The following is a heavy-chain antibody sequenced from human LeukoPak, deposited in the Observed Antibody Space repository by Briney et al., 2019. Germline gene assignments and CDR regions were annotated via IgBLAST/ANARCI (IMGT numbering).Heavy chain of an antibody. V-gene: IGHV3-23*01. D-gene: IGHD3-10*01. J-gene: IGHJ6*02. Sequence: GGSLRLSCAASGFTFSSYAMSWVRQAPGKGLEWVSAISGSGDSTYYADSVKGRFTISRDNSKNTLYLQMNGLRAEDTAVYYCAKPYGSGSYSYYYYGMDVWGQGTTVTVSS. CDR2: ISGSGDST. CDR1: GFTFSSYA. CDR3: AKPYGSGSYSYYYYGMDV.